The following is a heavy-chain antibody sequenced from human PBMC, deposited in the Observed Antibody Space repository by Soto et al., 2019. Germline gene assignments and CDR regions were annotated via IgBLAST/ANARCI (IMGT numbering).Heavy chain of an antibody. V-gene: IGHV1-18*01. J-gene: IGHJ6*02. CDR3: ARGGYYDNNCVKLRPYGRDV. D-gene: IGHD3-16*01. CDR2: ISPYDDST. CDR1: GYTFIRYG. Sequence: QVQLVQSAGEMKKPGASVQVSCKASGYTFIRYGITWVRQAPGQGFEWMGWISPYDDSTIYAQKLQGRVTMTADTSTRIVVLTVMSRTSDAAAVYYCARGGYYDNNCVKLRPYGRDVWGQGTSVAVSS.